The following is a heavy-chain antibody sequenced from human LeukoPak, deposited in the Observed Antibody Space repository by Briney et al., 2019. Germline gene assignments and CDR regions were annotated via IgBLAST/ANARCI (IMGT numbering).Heavy chain of an antibody. CDR3: ARERVTIVRGVLMDH. Sequence: SETLSRTCAVYGGSFSGYYWSWIRQPPGKGLEWIGEINHNGATNYNPSLKSRVTISIDTSKKHFSLKLTSVTAADTAVYYCARERVTIVRGVLMDHWGQGTLVTVSS. CDR1: GGSFSGYY. CDR2: INHNGAT. V-gene: IGHV4-34*01. J-gene: IGHJ4*02. D-gene: IGHD3-10*01.